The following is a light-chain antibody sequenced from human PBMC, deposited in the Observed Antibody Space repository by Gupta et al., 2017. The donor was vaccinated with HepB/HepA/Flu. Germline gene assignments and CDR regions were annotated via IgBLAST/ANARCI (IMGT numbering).Light chain of an antibody. CDR2: AAS. Sequence: DIQLTQSPSFLSASVGDRVTITCRASQGISSYLAWYQQKPGKAPKLLIYAASTLQSGVPSRFSGSGAGTEFTLTISSLQPEDFATYYCQQRNSYPPVCSFGQGTXLEIK. J-gene: IGKJ2*04. CDR1: QGISSY. V-gene: IGKV1-9*01. CDR3: QQRNSYPPVCS.